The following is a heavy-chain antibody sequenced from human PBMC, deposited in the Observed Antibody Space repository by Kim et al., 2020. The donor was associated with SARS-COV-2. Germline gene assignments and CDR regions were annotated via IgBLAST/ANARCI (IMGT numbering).Heavy chain of an antibody. J-gene: IGHJ5*02. V-gene: IGHV7-4-1*02. CDR1: GYTFTSYA. CDR3: ARSITMVQGVIIPLSPADP. Sequence: ASVKVSCKASGYTFTSYAMNWVRQAPGQGLEWMGWINTNTGNPTYAQGFTGRFVFSLDTSVSTAYLQISSLKAEDTAVYYCARSITMVQGVIIPLSPADPWGQGTLVTVSS. D-gene: IGHD3-10*01. CDR2: INTNTGNP.